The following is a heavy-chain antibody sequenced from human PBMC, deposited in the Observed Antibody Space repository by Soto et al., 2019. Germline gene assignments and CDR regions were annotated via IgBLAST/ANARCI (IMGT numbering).Heavy chain of an antibody. CDR3: ARMGSLRTGCQHRYDY. CDR2: IYPGDSNT. D-gene: IGHD2-2*01. J-gene: IGHJ4*02. CDR1: GYSFTSYW. V-gene: IGHV5-51*01. Sequence: EVQLVQSGAEGKKPGEALKISCKGSGYSFTSYWIAWVRQMPGKGLEWMGIIYPGDSNTRYSPSFLCQVTMSADKAIRTANLQWISLKASDAAIYYCARMGSLRTGCQHRYDYWGQGTLVTVSA.